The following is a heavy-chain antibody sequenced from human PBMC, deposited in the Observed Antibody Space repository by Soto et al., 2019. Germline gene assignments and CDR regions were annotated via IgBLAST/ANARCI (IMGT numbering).Heavy chain of an antibody. CDR1: GGSFSGYY. V-gene: IGHV4-59*01. CDR2: IYSSGST. D-gene: IGHD3-10*01. Sequence: SETLSLTCAFYGGSFSGYYWSLIRQSPGKGLEWIGYIYSSGSTHYNPSLQNRVTISIDTSKNQVSLKVNSVTAADTATYYCARTRRNLYYGSGIYYYGMDVWGQGTTVTVSS. J-gene: IGHJ6*02. CDR3: ARTRRNLYYGSGIYYYGMDV.